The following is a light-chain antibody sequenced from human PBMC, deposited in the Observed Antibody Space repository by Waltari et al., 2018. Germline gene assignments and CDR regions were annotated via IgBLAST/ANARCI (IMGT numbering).Light chain of an antibody. V-gene: IGLV4-69*01. CDR1: SGHSSNV. Sequence: QLVLTQSPSPSASLGSSVKLTCTLSSGHSSNVIASLQQQPEKGPRYLMKVNSDGSHSKGDEIPDRFSGSSSGAEHYLTISSLQSEDEADYYCQTGGHGTWVFGGGTKLTVL. CDR2: VNSDGSH. J-gene: IGLJ3*02. CDR3: QTGGHGTWV.